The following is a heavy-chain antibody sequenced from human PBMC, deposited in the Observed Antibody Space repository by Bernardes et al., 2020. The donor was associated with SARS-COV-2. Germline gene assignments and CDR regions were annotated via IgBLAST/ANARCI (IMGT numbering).Heavy chain of an antibody. D-gene: IGHD1-26*01. V-gene: IGHV1-2*02. CDR3: APSGSSFYFDY. J-gene: IGHJ4*02. Sequence: VKVSCKASGYTFTDYYMHWVRQAPGQGPEWMGWINPKSGGTKYAQKFQGRVTMTRDTSVNTAFMDLSSLRSDDTAVYYCAPSGSSFYFDYWGQGTLVSVSS. CDR2: INPKSGGT. CDR1: GYTFTDYY.